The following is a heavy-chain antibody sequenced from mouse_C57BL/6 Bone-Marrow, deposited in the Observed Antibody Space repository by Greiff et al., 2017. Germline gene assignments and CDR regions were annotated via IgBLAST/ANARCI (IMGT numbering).Heavy chain of an antibody. CDR3: TTLAHFDY. J-gene: IGHJ2*01. Sequence: EVMLVESGAELVRPGASVKLSCTASGFNIKDDYMHWVKQRPDQGLEWIGWIDPENGDTEYASKFQGKATITADTSSNTAYLQLSSLTSEDTAVYYCTTLAHFDYWGQGTTLTVSS. CDR2: IDPENGDT. CDR1: GFNIKDDY. V-gene: IGHV14-4*01.